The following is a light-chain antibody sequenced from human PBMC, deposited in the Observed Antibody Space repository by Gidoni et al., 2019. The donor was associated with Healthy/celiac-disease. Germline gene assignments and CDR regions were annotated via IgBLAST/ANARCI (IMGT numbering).Light chain of an antibody. CDR1: QSVSSY. CDR2: DAS. Sequence: ETVLTQSPATLSLSPGESATLSCRASQSVSSYLAWYQQKPGQAPRLLIYDASNRATGIPARFSGSGSGTDFTLTISSLEPEDFAVYYCQQRRTFGQXTKVEIK. V-gene: IGKV3-11*01. CDR3: QQRRT. J-gene: IGKJ1*01.